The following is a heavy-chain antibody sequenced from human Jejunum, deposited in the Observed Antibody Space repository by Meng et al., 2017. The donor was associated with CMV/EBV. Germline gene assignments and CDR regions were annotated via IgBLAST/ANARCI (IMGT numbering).Heavy chain of an antibody. D-gene: IGHD5-18*01. CDR1: GFAFNLSA. V-gene: IGHV3-30-3*01. CDR2: ISYDGSNK. Sequence: CAASGFAFNLSAIHWVRQAPGKGLEWVTLISYDGSNKFYADSVKGRFTISRDNSKNTVYVQMNSLRVEDTAMYFCARGYNYGPHDYWGQGTLVTVSS. J-gene: IGHJ4*02. CDR3: ARGYNYGPHDY.